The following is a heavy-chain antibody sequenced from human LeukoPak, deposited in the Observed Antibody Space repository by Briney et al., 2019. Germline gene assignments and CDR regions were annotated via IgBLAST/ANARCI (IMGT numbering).Heavy chain of an antibody. CDR1: GYTFTCYY. CDR3: ARVFYAKDIVVVPAYYYYYLDV. D-gene: IGHD2-2*01. CDR2: INPNSGGT. Sequence: ASVKVSCKASGYTFTCYYMHWVRQAPGQGLEWMGWINPNSGGTNYAQKFQGRVTMTRDTSISTAYMEVSRLRSDDTAVYYCARVFYAKDIVVVPAYYYYYLDVWGKGTTVTVSS. J-gene: IGHJ6*03. V-gene: IGHV1-2*02.